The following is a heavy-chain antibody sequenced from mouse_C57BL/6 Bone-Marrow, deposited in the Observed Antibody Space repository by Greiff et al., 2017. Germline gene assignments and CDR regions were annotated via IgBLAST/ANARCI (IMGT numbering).Heavy chain of an antibody. J-gene: IGHJ4*01. V-gene: IGHV1-69*01. Sequence: QVQLQQPGAELVMPGASVKLSCKASGYTFTSYWMHWVKQRPGQGLEWIGEIAPSDSYTNYNQKFKGKSTLTVAKSSSTAYMQLSSLTSEDSAVYYCARSGDYGDYYAMDYWGQGTSVTVSS. D-gene: IGHD2-4*01. CDR2: IAPSDSYT. CDR3: ARSGDYGDYYAMDY. CDR1: GYTFTSYW.